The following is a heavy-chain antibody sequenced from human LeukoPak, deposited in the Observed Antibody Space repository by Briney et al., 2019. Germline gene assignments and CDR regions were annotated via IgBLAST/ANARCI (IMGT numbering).Heavy chain of an antibody. D-gene: IGHD6-19*01. CDR1: AFTFSSCA. V-gene: IGHV3-64D*06. CDR2: VNAYGGST. CDR3: AKGWRYSSNGMDV. Sequence: GGPLRLSCSASAFTFSSCAMHWVRQAPGTGLEYVSTVNAYGGSTYYADSVKGRFTVSRDDSKNTLYLQMSSLITEETAVYYCAKGWRYSSNGMDVWGQGTTVTVSS. J-gene: IGHJ6*02.